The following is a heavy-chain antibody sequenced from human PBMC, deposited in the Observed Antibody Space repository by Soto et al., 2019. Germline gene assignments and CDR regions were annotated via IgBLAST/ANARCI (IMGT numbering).Heavy chain of an antibody. CDR1: GVYSSNTA. Sequence: AWGLPRHSRGASGVYSSNTAMSRVRQAPGKGLEWVSVIYSGGYTNYADSVKGRFIVSRDSPKNTLYLQMDSLRAEDTAVYYCAREAIIVIAAPEYYFDYWGQGTLVTVSS. CDR2: IYSGGYT. V-gene: IGHV3-66*01. CDR3: AREAIIVIAAPEYYFDY. J-gene: IGHJ4*02. D-gene: IGHD3-22*01.